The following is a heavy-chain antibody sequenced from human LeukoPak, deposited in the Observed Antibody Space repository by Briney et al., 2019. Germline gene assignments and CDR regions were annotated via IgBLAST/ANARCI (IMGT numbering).Heavy chain of an antibody. J-gene: IGHJ6*03. D-gene: IGHD6-13*01. Sequence: GSLRLSCAASGFTFSSYAMHWVRQAPGKGLEWVSYISSSSSTIYYADSVKGRFTISRDNAKNSLYLQMNSLRAEDTAVYYCARDPSSWYYYYMDVWGKGTTVTVSS. CDR2: ISSSSSTI. V-gene: IGHV3-48*01. CDR3: ARDPSSWYYYYMDV. CDR1: GFTFSSYA.